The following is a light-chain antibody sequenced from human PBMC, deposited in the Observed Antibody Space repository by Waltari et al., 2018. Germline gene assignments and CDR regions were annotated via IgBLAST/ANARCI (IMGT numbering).Light chain of an antibody. J-gene: IGKJ1*01. V-gene: IGKV1-9*01. CDR3: QKSSSTPPWT. CDR2: AAS. Sequence: DIQLTQSPSFLSASVGDRVTITCRASQGISSYLAWYQQQPGEAPKLLISAASTLQSGVPSRFSGSGSGTEFTLTIRSLQPEDFATYYCQKSSSTPPWTFGQGTKVEIK. CDR1: QGISSY.